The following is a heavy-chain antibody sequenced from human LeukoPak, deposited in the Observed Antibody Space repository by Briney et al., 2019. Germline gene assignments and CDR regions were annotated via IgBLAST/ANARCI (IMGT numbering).Heavy chain of an antibody. CDR2: VSAYNGNT. Sequence: GASVKVSCKASGYTFTSYGISWVRQAPGQGLEWMGWVSAYNGNTNYAQKFQGRATMTTDTSTSTAYMELSSLRSEDTAVYYCARVLSHMDVWGKGTTVTISS. CDR1: GYTFTSYG. V-gene: IGHV1-18*01. J-gene: IGHJ6*03. CDR3: ARVLSHMDV.